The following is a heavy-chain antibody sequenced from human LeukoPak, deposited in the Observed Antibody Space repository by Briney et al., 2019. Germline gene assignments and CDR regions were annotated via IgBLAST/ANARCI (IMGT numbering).Heavy chain of an antibody. CDR3: ARDSIRSAFWFDP. D-gene: IGHD2-15*01. J-gene: IGHJ5*02. CDR1: GFTFSSYW. CDR2: IKQDGSEK. Sequence: GGSLRLSCAASGFTFSSYWMSWVRQAPGKGLEWVANIKQDGSEKYYVDSVKGRFTISRDNAKNSLYLQMNSLRAEDTAVYYCARDSIRSAFWFDPWGQGTLVTVSS. V-gene: IGHV3-7*01.